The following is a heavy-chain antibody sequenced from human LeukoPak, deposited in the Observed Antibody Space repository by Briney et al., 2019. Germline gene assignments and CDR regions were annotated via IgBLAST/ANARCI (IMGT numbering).Heavy chain of an antibody. D-gene: IGHD6-13*01. V-gene: IGHV4-34*01. CDR3: ARGGDSSSWYLSWFDP. Sequence: PSETLSLTCAVYGGSFSGYYWSWIRQPPGKGLEWIGEISHSGSTNYNPSLKSRVTISVDTSKNQFSLKLSSVTAADTAVYYCARGGDSSSWYLSWFDPWGQGTLVTVSS. J-gene: IGHJ5*02. CDR2: ISHSGST. CDR1: GGSFSGYY.